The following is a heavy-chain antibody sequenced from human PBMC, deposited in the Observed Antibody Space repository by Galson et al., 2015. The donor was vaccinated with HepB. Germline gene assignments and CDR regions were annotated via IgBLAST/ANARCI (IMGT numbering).Heavy chain of an antibody. Sequence: SVKVSCKASGGTFSTYGINWVRQAPGQELEWMGGIIPIFRTTNYAQKFQGRVTITADESTNTAYMELSSLRSDDTAVYYCARERGATEITYQFDYWGQGTLVTVSS. CDR3: ARERGATEITYQFDY. D-gene: IGHD4-11*01. J-gene: IGHJ4*02. CDR1: GGTFSTYG. CDR2: IIPIFRTT. V-gene: IGHV1-69*13.